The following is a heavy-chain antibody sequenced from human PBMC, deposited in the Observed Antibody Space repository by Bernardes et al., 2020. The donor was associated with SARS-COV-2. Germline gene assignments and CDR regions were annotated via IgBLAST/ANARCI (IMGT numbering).Heavy chain of an antibody. CDR1: GFTFSSYA. V-gene: IGHV3-23*01. CDR2: LSGSGETT. J-gene: IGHJ3*02. D-gene: IGHD3-10*01. CDR3: VKDKRENTVIRGFIVRDAFDT. Sequence: GGSLRLSCAASGFTFSSYALYWVRQAPGKGLEWVSGLSGSGETTSYADSVKGRFTISRDNSKNTLYLQMNSLRAEDTAIYYCVKDKRENTVIRGFIVRDAFDTWGQGTMVTVSS.